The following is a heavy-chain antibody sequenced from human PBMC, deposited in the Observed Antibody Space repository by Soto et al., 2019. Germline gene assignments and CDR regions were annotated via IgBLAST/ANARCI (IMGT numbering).Heavy chain of an antibody. CDR3: ARPPYSAAAGHLMRYYYGMNV. D-gene: IGHD6-13*01. V-gene: IGHV4-59*08. CDR1: GGSISSYY. J-gene: IGHJ6*02. CDR2: IYYSGST. Sequence: SETLSLTCTVSGGSISSYYWSWIRQPPGKGLEWIGYIYYSGSTYYNPSLKSRVTISVDTSKNPFSLKLSCVTAEDTAVYYCARPPYSAAAGHLMRYYYGMNVWGQGTTVTVSS.